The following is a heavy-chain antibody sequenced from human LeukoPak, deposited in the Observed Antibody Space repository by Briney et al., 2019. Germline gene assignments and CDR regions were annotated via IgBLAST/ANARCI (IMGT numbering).Heavy chain of an antibody. Sequence: GGSLRLSCTASGFSFSGHWMHWARQLPGKGLVWVSRISPTGSTTSYADSVKGRFTVSRDNAKNTLYLQVNNLRAEVTAVYYCARGPNSNWSGLDFWGQGTLLTVSS. V-gene: IGHV3-74*01. CDR2: ISPTGSTT. D-gene: IGHD6-6*01. CDR3: ARGPNSNWSGLDF. CDR1: GFSFSGHW. J-gene: IGHJ4*02.